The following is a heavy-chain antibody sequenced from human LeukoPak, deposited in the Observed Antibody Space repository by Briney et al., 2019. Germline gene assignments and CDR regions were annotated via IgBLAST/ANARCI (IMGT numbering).Heavy chain of an antibody. CDR2: INPSGGST. CDR1: GYTFTNYY. Sequence: GASVKVSCKASGYTFTNYYMHWVRQAPGQGLEWMGIINPSGGSTGYAQKFQGRFTMTRDTSTTTVYMELSSLRSEDTAVYYCARDPYYYGSGSYGLDYWGQGTLVTVSS. D-gene: IGHD3-10*01. J-gene: IGHJ4*02. V-gene: IGHV1-46*01. CDR3: ARDPYYYGSGSYGLDY.